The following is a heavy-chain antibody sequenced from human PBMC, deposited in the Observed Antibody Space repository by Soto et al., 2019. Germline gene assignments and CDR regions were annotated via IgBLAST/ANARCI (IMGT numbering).Heavy chain of an antibody. J-gene: IGHJ4*02. Sequence: QVQLQESGPGLVKPSETLSLTCTVSGGSISSYYWSWIRQPPGKGLEWIGYIYYSGSTNYNPSLKSRVTISVDTSKNQFSLKLSSVTAADTAVYYCARVRTYFDYWGQGTLVTVSS. CDR3: ARVRTYFDY. CDR1: GGSISSYY. CDR2: IYYSGST. V-gene: IGHV4-59*01.